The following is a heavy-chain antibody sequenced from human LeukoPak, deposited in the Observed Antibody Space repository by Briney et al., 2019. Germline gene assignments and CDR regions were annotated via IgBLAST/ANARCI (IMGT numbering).Heavy chain of an antibody. Sequence: GGSLRLSCAASGFTFSSYSMNWVRQAPGKGLEWVSYISSSSSTIYYADSVKGRFTISRDNAKNSLYLQMNSLRAEDTSVYYCARSFDFWSGSYPYYYMDVWGKGTTVTVSS. D-gene: IGHD3-3*01. V-gene: IGHV3-48*01. CDR1: GFTFSSYS. CDR2: ISSSSSTI. J-gene: IGHJ6*03. CDR3: ARSFDFWSGSYPYYYMDV.